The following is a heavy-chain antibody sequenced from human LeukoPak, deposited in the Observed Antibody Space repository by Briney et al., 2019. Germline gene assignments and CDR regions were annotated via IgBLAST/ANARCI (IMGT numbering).Heavy chain of an antibody. CDR1: GISVSSNY. CDR3: AELGIIGGV. D-gene: IGHD3-16*01. J-gene: IGHJ6*04. V-gene: IGHV3-66*01. CDR2: IYVDGST. Sequence: GGSLRLSCAASGISVSSNYMSWVRQAPGKGLQWVSVIYVDGSTYYADSVKGRFTISRDNAKNSLYLQMNSLRAEDTAVYYCAELGIIGGVWGKGTTVTISS.